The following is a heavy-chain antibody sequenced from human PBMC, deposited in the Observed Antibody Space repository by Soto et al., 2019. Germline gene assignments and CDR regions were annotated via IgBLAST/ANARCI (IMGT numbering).Heavy chain of an antibody. Sequence: PGGSLRLSCAASGFTFSSYWMHWVRQAPGKGLVWVSRINSDGSSTSYADYVKGRFTISRDNAKNTLYLQMNSLRAEDTAIYYCAKDGGVAGPAAFDIWGQGTMVTVSS. CDR3: AKDGGVAGPAAFDI. J-gene: IGHJ3*02. D-gene: IGHD6-19*01. CDR1: GFTFSSYW. V-gene: IGHV3-74*01. CDR2: INSDGSST.